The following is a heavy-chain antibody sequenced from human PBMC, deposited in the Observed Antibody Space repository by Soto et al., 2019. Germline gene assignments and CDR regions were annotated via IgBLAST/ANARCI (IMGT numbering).Heavy chain of an antibody. CDR1: GGSFSGYY. CDR2: INHSGST. Sequence: SETLSLTCAVYGGSFSGYYWSWIRQPPGKGLEWIGEINHSGSTNYNPSLKSRVTISVDTSKNQFSLKLSSVTAADTAVYYCAFSAYSSSWYLKGAYGMNVWGQGTTVTVSS. V-gene: IGHV4-34*01. J-gene: IGHJ6*02. CDR3: AFSAYSSSWYLKGAYGMNV. D-gene: IGHD6-13*01.